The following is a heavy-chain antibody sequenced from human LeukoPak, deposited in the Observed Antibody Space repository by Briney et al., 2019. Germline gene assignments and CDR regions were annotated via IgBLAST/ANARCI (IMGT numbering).Heavy chain of an antibody. V-gene: IGHV3-21*01. CDR3: ARRFGLVARAFDI. CDR2: ISSSSSYI. J-gene: IGHJ3*02. D-gene: IGHD2-2*01. CDR1: GFTFSSYS. Sequence: GGSLRLSCAASGFTFSSYSMNWVRQAPGKGLEWVSSISSSSSYIYYADSVKGRFTISRDNAKNSLYLQMNSLRAEDTAVYYCARRFGLVARAFDIWGQGTMVTVSS.